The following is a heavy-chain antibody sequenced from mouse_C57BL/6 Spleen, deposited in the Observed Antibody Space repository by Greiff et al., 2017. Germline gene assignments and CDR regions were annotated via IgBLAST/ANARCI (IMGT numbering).Heavy chain of an antibody. D-gene: IGHD1-1*01. CDR3: TTGYGNSRYFAV. CDR1: GFNIKDDY. CDR2: IDPENGDT. Sequence: EVQLVESGAELVRPGASVKLSCTASGFNIKDDYMHWVKQRPEQGLEWIGWIDPENGDTEYASKFKGKATITADTSSNTAYLQLSSLTSEDTAVYSSTTGYGNSRYFAVWGTGTTVTVSS. V-gene: IGHV14-4*01. J-gene: IGHJ1*03.